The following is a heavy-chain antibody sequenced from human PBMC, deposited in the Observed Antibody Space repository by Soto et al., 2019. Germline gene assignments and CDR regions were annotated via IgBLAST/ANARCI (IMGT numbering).Heavy chain of an antibody. CDR1: GYTFTDYA. D-gene: IGHD5-18*01. Sequence: HVELVQSGADVKKPGASVTISCKASGYTFTDYALHWVRQAPGQRLEWMGWMNDGVGNTLYSQKFQGRITITRNTSASTAYMELNRLKSEDTAIYNCARDTGYTFGSLNYWGPGTLVTVSS. J-gene: IGHJ4*02. V-gene: IGHV1-3*01. CDR2: MNDGVGNT. CDR3: ARDTGYTFGSLNY.